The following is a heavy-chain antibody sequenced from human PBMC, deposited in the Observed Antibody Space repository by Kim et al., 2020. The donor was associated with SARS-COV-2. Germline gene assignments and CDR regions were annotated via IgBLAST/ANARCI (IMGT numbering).Heavy chain of an antibody. J-gene: IGHJ4*02. D-gene: IGHD4-17*01. CDR1: GFTFSSYW. CDR3: ARGWRDYGDYGPYHFDY. CDR2: INSDGSST. V-gene: IGHV3-74*01. Sequence: GGSLRLSCAASGFTFSSYWMHWVRQAPGKGLVWVSRINSDGSSTSYADSVKGRFTISRDNAKNTLYLQMNSLRAEDTAVYYCARGWRDYGDYGPYHFDYWGQGTLVTVSS.